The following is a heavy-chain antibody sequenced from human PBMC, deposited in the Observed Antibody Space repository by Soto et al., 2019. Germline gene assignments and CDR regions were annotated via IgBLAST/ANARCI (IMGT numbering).Heavy chain of an antibody. J-gene: IGHJ4*02. CDR2: IRSKGYGGTT. V-gene: IGHV3-49*04. CDR1: GFTFGYSA. D-gene: IGHD1-7*01. CDR3: VRAQFEVELLHDFHY. Sequence: PGGTLRLSCTASGFTFGYSAMSWVRQAPGKGLEWVGFIRSKGYGGTTEYAASVNGRFTISRDDSKSIVYLQMNSLTTEDTAVYYCVRAQFEVELLHDFHYWGQGTLVTVYS.